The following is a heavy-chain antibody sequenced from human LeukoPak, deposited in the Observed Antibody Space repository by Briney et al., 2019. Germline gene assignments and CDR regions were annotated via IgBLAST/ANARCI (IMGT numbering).Heavy chain of an antibody. CDR3: ASSGLSSGWFPDY. V-gene: IGHV4-4*07. CDR1: GGSISSYY. D-gene: IGHD6-19*01. CDR2: IYTSGST. Sequence: PSETLSLTCTVSGGSISSYYWSWIRPPAGKGLEWIGHIYTSGSTNYNPSLKSRITMSVDTSKNQFSLRLSSMTAADTAVYYCASSGLSSGWFPDYWGQGTLVTVSS. J-gene: IGHJ4*02.